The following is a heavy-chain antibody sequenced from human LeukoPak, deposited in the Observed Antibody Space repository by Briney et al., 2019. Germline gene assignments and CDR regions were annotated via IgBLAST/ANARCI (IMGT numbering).Heavy chain of an antibody. J-gene: IGHJ4*02. D-gene: IGHD1-7*01. Sequence: GGSLRLSCAASGFTFSSYEMNWVRQAPGKGLEWVSYISSSGSTIYYADSVKGRFTISRDNSKNTLYLQMNSLRAEDTAVYYCAKDPRWNSPPYWGQGTLVTVSS. CDR3: AKDPRWNSPPY. CDR2: ISSSGSTI. CDR1: GFTFSSYE. V-gene: IGHV3-48*03.